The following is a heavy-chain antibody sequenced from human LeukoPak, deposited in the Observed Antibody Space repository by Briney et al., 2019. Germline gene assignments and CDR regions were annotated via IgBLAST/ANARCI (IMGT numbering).Heavy chain of an antibody. CDR1: GYTFTGYY. V-gene: IGHV1-2*02. D-gene: IGHD2-2*01. Sequence: ASVKVSCKASGYTFTGYYMHWVRQAPGQGLEWMGWINPNSGGTNYAQRFQGRVTVTRDTSISTAYMELSRLISDDTAVYYCTRGRPVSSSGSLEGHWGQGTLVTVSS. CDR3: TRGRPVSSSGSLEGH. CDR2: INPNSGGT. J-gene: IGHJ4*02.